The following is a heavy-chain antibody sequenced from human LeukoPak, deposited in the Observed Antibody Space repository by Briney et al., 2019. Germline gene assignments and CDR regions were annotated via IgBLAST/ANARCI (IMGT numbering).Heavy chain of an antibody. Sequence: PSETLSLTCTVAGGSISSYYWRWIRQPPGKGLEWIGYIYYSGSTNYNPSLKSRVTISVDTSKNQFSLKLSSVTAADTAVYYCARHGYSSGSLAWFDPWGQGTQVTVSS. CDR1: GGSISSYY. CDR2: IYYSGST. D-gene: IGHD6-19*01. J-gene: IGHJ5*02. CDR3: ARHGYSSGSLAWFDP. V-gene: IGHV4-59*01.